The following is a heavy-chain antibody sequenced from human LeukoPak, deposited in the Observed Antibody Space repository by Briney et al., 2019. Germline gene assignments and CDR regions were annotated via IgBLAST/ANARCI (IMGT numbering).Heavy chain of an antibody. CDR2: MNPNNGDS. J-gene: IGHJ4*02. CDR3: ARTTSFTASGYDY. CDR1: GYTFTNYH. V-gene: IGHV1-8*03. D-gene: IGHD6-25*01. Sequence: GASVKVSCKASGYTFTNYHINWVRQATGQGLEWMGWMNPNNGDSGYAQKFQGRITITRDTSISTSYMELRSLRSDDTAVYFCARTTSFTASGYDYWGQGTLVTASS.